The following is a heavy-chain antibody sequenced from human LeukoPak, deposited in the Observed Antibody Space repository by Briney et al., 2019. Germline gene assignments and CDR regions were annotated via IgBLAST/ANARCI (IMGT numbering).Heavy chain of an antibody. Sequence: ASVKVSCKASGYSFTNYGISWVRQAPGQGLEWMGWISAYNDNAHYAQGHEGRVTMTSETSTRTAYMELRSLRSDDTAVYYCARSTLGIEFDYWGQGSLVTVSS. CDR3: ARSTLGIEFDY. D-gene: IGHD7-27*01. V-gene: IGHV1-18*01. J-gene: IGHJ4*02. CDR2: ISAYNDNA. CDR1: GYSFTNYG.